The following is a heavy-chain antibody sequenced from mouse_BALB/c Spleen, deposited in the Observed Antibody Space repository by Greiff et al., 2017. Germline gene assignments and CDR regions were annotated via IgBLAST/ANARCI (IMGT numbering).Heavy chain of an antibody. CDR1: GFSLTSYG. J-gene: IGHJ3*01. CDR3: AKPRDGYYSAWFAY. D-gene: IGHD2-3*01. CDR2: IWGDGST. Sequence: VQVVESGPGLVAPSQSLSITCTVSGFSLTSYGVSWVRQPPGKGLEWLGVIWGDGSTNYHSALISRLSISKDNSKSQVFLKLNSLQTDDTATYYCAKPRDGYYSAWFAYWGQGTLVTVSA. V-gene: IGHV2-3*01.